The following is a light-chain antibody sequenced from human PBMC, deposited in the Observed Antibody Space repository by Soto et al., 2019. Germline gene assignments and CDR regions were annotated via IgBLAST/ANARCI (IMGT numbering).Light chain of an antibody. Sequence: DIVMTQSPDSLAVSLGERATINCKSSQRVLYSSNNKNYLAWYQQKPGQPPKLLIYWASTRESGVPDRFSGSGSGTDFTLTISRLQAEEVAFYYCQQYYRTGWTFGQPTKVEIK. J-gene: IGKJ1*01. CDR2: WAS. CDR3: QQYYRTGWT. CDR1: QRVLYSSNNKNY. V-gene: IGKV4-1*01.